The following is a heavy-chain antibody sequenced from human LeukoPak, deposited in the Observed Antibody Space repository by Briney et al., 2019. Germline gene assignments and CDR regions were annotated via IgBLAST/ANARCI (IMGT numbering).Heavy chain of an antibody. CDR2: IKQDESEI. CDR1: GFTFSGYW. D-gene: IGHD1-26*01. CDR3: ARDKIVGPTTLDY. J-gene: IGHJ4*02. V-gene: IGHV3-7*01. Sequence: SGGSLRLSCAIAGFTFSGYWMSWVRQTPEKGLEWVANIKQDESEIYYVDSVKGRFTISRDNAKSSLYLQMNSLRTDDTAVYYCARDKIVGPTTLDYWGQGTLVTVSS.